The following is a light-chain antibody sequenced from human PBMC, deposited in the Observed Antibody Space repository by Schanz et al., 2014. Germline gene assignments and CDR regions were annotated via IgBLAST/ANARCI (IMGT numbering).Light chain of an antibody. CDR1: QNVASY. CDR3: QQRSNWPT. CDR2: DAS. J-gene: IGKJ4*01. V-gene: IGKV3-11*01. Sequence: EIVLTQSPATLSLSPGERATLSCRASQNVASYLAWYQQRPGRAPRLLIYDASNRATGIPARFSGSGSGTDFTLTISSLEPEDFALYYCQQRSNWPTFGGGTKVEIK.